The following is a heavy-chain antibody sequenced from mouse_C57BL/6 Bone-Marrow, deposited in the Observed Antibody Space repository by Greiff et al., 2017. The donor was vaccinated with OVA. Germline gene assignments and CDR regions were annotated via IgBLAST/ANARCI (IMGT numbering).Heavy chain of an antibody. J-gene: IGHJ2*01. CDR3: AREGGSSFFDY. CDR2: IDPSDSYT. Sequence: QVQLQQPGAELVKPGASVKLSCKASGYTFTSYWMQWVKPRPGPGLEWIGEIDPSDSYTNYNQKLKGKATLTVDTSSSTAYMQLSSLTSEDSAVYYCAREGGSSFFDYWGQGTTLTVSS. CDR1: GYTFTSYW. V-gene: IGHV1-50*01. D-gene: IGHD1-1*01.